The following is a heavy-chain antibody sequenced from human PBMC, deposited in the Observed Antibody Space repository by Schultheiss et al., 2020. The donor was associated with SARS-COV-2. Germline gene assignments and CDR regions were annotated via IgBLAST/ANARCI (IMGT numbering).Heavy chain of an antibody. CDR3: VREGTAFPFDY. Sequence: GGSLRLSCTFNRGSFSAFYWSWIRQTPGKGLEWVSSISSSSGYIYYADSVKGRFTISRDNAKNSLYLQLSSLRSDDTAVYYCVREGTAFPFDYWGQGTLVTVSS. CDR2: ISSSSGYI. CDR1: RGSFSAFY. V-gene: IGHV3-11*06. D-gene: IGHD2-21*02. J-gene: IGHJ4*02.